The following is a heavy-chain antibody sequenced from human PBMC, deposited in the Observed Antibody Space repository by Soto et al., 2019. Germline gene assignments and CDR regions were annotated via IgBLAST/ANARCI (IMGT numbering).Heavy chain of an antibody. D-gene: IGHD2-2*01. CDR1: GFSLSTRDVG. V-gene: IGHV2-5*02. J-gene: IGHJ4*02. CDR2: VYWDDDK. CDR3: APCRGGVASF. Sequence: QITLNESGPTLVKPTQTLTLTCTLSGFSLSTRDVGVGWIRQPPGEALEWLGVVYWDDDKTYSPSLKSRLTTTKDTSKNQVVLRMTKMDPVDTATYYCAPCRGGVASFWGQGTLVTVSS.